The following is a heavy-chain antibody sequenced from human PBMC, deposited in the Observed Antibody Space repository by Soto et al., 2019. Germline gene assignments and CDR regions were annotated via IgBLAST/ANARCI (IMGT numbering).Heavy chain of an antibody. V-gene: IGHV4-39*01. D-gene: IGHD3-10*01. Sequence: QLQLQESGPGLVKPSETLSLTCTVSGGSINNSSFYWGWVRQPPGKRLEWIGSIYYSGSAYYNPSLKIRLTISVDTSKNQFSLNLSSVTAADKAVYFCARRPLVRGIIPYYFDSWGQGTLVTVSS. CDR1: GGSINNSSFY. CDR2: IYYSGSA. J-gene: IGHJ4*02. CDR3: ARRPLVRGIIPYYFDS.